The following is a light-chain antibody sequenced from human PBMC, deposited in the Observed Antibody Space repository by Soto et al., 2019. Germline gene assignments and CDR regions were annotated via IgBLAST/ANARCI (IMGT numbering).Light chain of an antibody. J-gene: IGKJ4*01. Sequence: EVVMTQSPATLSVSPGERATLSCRASQSVSSDLAWYQHKPGQAPRLLIYGASSRATGIPVRFSGSGSGTEFTLTISSLQSEDVAVYYCQQYYSTPLTFGGGTKVEIK. CDR1: QSVSSD. V-gene: IGKV3-15*01. CDR3: QQYYSTPLT. CDR2: GAS.